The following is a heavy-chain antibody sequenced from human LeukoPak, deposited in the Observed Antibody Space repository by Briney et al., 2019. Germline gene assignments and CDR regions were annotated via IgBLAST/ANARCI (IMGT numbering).Heavy chain of an antibody. CDR3: ATDRAFEGSWYPFQH. CDR1: GYTFTGYY. V-gene: IGHV1-2*02. CDR2: INPNSGGT. D-gene: IGHD6-13*01. Sequence: ASVKVSCKASGYTFTGYYMHWVRQAPGQGLEWMGWINPNSGGTNYAQKFQGRVTMTRDTSISTAYMELSRLRSEDTAVYYCATDRAFEGSWYPFQHWGQGILVTVSS. J-gene: IGHJ1*01.